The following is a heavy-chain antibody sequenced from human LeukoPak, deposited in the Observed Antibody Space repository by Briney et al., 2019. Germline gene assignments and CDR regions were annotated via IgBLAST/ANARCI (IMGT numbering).Heavy chain of an antibody. CDR2: IIPIFGTA. Sequence: SVKVSCKASGGTFSSYAISWVRQAPGQGLEWMGGIIPIFGTANYAQKFQGRVTITADESTSTAYMVLSSLRSEDTAVYYCARDGDYYDSSGYPGDWGQGTLVTVSS. CDR1: GGTFSSYA. J-gene: IGHJ4*02. V-gene: IGHV1-69*13. CDR3: ARDGDYYDSSGYPGD. D-gene: IGHD3-22*01.